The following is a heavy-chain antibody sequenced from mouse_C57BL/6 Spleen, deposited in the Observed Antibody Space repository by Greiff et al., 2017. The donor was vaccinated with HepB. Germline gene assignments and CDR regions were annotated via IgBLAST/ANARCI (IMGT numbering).Heavy chain of an antibody. J-gene: IGHJ2*01. CDR3: ASSREGTLYFDY. CDR2: IDPSDSYT. Sequence: VQLQQPGAELVRPGTSVKLSCKASGYTFTSYWMHWVKQRPGQGLEWIGVIDPSDSYTNYNPKFKGKATLTVDTSSSTAYMQLSSLKSEDSAVYYCASSREGTLYFDYWGQGTTLTVSS. V-gene: IGHV1-59*01. D-gene: IGHD1-1*01. CDR1: GYTFTSYW.